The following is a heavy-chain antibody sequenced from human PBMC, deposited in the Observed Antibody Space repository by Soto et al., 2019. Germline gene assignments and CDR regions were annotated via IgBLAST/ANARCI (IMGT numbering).Heavy chain of an antibody. Sequence: EVQLVESGGGLVQPGGSLRLSCAVSGFTFGSYWMNWVRLIPGKGLEWVAYIKPDGSATYYVDSVKGRFTISRDNAKNSLYLQMNSLRAEDTAVYYCARGRIFQGGQGTLVTVSS. V-gene: IGHV3-7*03. J-gene: IGHJ4*02. CDR1: GFTFGSYW. CDR3: ARGRIFQ. CDR2: IKPDGSAT. D-gene: IGHD2-15*01.